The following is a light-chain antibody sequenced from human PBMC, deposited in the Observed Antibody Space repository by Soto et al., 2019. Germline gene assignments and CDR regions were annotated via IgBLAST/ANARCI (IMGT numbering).Light chain of an antibody. CDR2: EVS. CDR1: SSDVGGYNY. V-gene: IGLV2-8*01. Sequence: QSVLTQPPSASGSPGQSVTISCTGTSSDVGGYNYVSWYQQHPGKAPKLMIYEVSKRPSGVPDRFSGSKSGNTASLTVSGLQAEDEADYYCRSYAGSNYLGVFGTGTKVTVL. J-gene: IGLJ1*01. CDR3: RSYAGSNYLGV.